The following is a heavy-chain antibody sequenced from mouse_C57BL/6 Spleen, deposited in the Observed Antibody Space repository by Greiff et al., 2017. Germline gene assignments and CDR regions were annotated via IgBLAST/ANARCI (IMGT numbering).Heavy chain of an antibody. J-gene: IGHJ1*03. CDR1: GFTFSDYG. Sequence: EVKLMESGGGLVKPGGSLKLSCAASGFTFSDYGMHWVRQAPEKGLEWVAYISSGSSTIYYADTVKGRFTISRDNAKNTLFLQMTSLRSEDTAMYYCARRGPYYYGSSYWYFDVWGTGTTVTVSS. CDR2: ISSGSSTI. CDR3: ARRGPYYYGSSYWYFDV. V-gene: IGHV5-17*01. D-gene: IGHD1-1*01.